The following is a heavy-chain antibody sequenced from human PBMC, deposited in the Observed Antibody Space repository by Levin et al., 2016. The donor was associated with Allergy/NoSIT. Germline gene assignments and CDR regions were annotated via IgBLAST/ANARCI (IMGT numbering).Heavy chain of an antibody. CDR3: AKDLSVSTFFFDS. D-gene: IGHD2/OR15-2a*01. CDR1: GFTFKTYV. J-gene: IGHJ4*02. Sequence: GGSLRLSCAASGFTFKTYVMNWVRQAPGKGLEWVSTIGTVNDKFHADSVKGRFTVSRDDFKGVLYLEMNSLRAEDTAVYYCAKDLSVSTFFFDSWGPGTMVTVAS. V-gene: IGHV3-23*01. CDR2: IGTVNDK.